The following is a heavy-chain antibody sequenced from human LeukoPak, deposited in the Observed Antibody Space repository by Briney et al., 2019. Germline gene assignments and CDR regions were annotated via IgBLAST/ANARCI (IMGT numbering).Heavy chain of an antibody. CDR2: IIHIFGTA. D-gene: IGHD5-12*01. Sequence: SLKFSCKASRGTFGSYAISWVRQAPGQGLECMGGIIHIFGTANYAQKLQGRVTITADKSRNPAYMDRSSLRSEYTARYYCARGSGYDFSYYDYWGQGNLVTVS. J-gene: IGHJ4*02. CDR1: RGTFGSYA. CDR3: ARGSGYDFSYYDY. V-gene: IGHV1-69*06.